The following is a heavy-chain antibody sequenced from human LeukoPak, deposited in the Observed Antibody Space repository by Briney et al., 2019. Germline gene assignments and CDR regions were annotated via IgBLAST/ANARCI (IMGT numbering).Heavy chain of an antibody. J-gene: IGHJ2*01. Sequence: TLSLTCAVSGGSISSGGYSWSWIRQPPGKGLEWIGYVYHSGSTYYNPSLKSRVTISVDRSKNQFSLKLSSVTAADTAVYYCARVKIVVVPAAKYWYFDLWGRGTLVTVSS. CDR2: VYHSGST. CDR1: GGSISSGGYS. CDR3: ARVKIVVVPAAKYWYFDL. V-gene: IGHV4-30-2*01. D-gene: IGHD2-2*01.